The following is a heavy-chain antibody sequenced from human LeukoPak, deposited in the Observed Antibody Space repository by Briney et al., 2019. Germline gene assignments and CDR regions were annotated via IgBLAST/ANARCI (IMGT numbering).Heavy chain of an antibody. V-gene: IGHV4-4*02. CDR3: ARIRGDTSGYFYLDY. CDR2: IFHSGSA. J-gene: IGHJ4*02. D-gene: IGHD3-22*01. CDR1: GVSISSINW. Sequence: PSETLSLTCAVSGVSISSINWWTWVHQSPGMGLEWIGDIFHSGSANSNPSLKSRVTVSVDKSNNQFSLKLTSVTAADTAVYYCARIRGDTSGYFYLDYWGQGIRVTVSS.